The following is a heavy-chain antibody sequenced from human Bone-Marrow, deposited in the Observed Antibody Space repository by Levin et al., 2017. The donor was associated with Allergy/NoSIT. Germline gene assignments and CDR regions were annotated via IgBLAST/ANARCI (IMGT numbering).Heavy chain of an antibody. J-gene: IGHJ4*02. D-gene: IGHD4-17*01. Sequence: PGGSLRLSCAASGFTFSKSWMNWVRQAPGKGLEWVANIKLGGSEESYVDSVKGRFTISRDNAKSSLYLQMHSLRAEDTAVYYCVRDGDGDFDYWGQGTLVTVSS. V-gene: IGHV3-7*01. CDR1: GFTFSKSW. CDR3: VRDGDGDFDY. CDR2: IKLGGSEE.